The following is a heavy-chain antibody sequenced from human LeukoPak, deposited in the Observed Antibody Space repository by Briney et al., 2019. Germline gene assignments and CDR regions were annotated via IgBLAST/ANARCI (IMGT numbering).Heavy chain of an antibody. CDR2: ISYDGSNK. CDR1: GCTFSSYC. Sequence: TLRLSCAASGCTFSSYCMHWVRQAPGKGLEGVAVISYDGSNKYYADSVKGRFTISRDNSKNTLYLQMTSLRAEDTAVYYCAKDRIVGATGYYFDYWGQGTLVTVSS. J-gene: IGHJ4*02. V-gene: IGHV3-30*18. D-gene: IGHD1-26*01. CDR3: AKDRIVGATGYYFDY.